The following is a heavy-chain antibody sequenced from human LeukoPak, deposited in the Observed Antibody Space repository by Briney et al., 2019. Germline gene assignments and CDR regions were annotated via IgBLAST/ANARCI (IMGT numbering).Heavy chain of an antibody. CDR3: ARSPVTGYYFDY. CDR2: ITSSSSYI. Sequence: GGSLRLSCAASGFTFSSYTMNWVRQAPGKGLEWVSSITSSSSYIYYADSVKGRFTISRDNSKDSLYLQMSSLRAEDTAVYYCARSPVTGYYFDYWGQGTLVAVSS. D-gene: IGHD1-14*01. V-gene: IGHV3-21*01. CDR1: GFTFSSYT. J-gene: IGHJ4*02.